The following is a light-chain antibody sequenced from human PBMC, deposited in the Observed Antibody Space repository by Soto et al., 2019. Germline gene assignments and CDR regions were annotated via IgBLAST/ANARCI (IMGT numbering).Light chain of an antibody. J-gene: IGLJ1*01. V-gene: IGLV2-14*01. CDR2: EVN. CDR1: SSDVGGYNY. Sequence: QSALTQPASVSGSPGQSISISCTGTSSDVGGYNYVSWYQQHPGKAPKLMIYEVNSRPSGVSNRFSGSKSGNTASLTISGLQAEDEADYYCSSYTSSSTLEVFGTGTKLTGL. CDR3: SSYTSSSTLEV.